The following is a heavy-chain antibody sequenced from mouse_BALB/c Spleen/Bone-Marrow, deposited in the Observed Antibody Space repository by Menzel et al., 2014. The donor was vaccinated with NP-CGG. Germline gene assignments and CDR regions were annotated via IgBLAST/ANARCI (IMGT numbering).Heavy chain of an antibody. CDR1: GYSFXSYW. D-gene: IGHD1-2*01. CDR3: ARVGLRLPYYFDY. J-gene: IGHJ2*01. Sequence: AQLQQSGPQVVRPGASVKISCKASGYSFXSYWMHWVKQRPGQGLEWIGMIDPSDSETRLNQKFKDKATLTVDKSSSTAYMQLSSPTSEDSAVYYCARVGLRLPYYFDYWGQGTTLTVSS. CDR2: IDPSDSET. V-gene: IGHV1S126*01.